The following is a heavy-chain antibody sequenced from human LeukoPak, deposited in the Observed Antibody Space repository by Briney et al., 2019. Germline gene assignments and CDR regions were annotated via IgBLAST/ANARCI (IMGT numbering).Heavy chain of an antibody. V-gene: IGHV3-30*18. Sequence: GRSLRLSCAASGFTLSSYGMHWVRQAPGKGLEWVAVISYDGSNKYYADSVKGRFTISRDNSKNTLYLQMNSLRAEDTAVYYCAKDQCSSTSCYVFDYWGQGTLVTVSS. D-gene: IGHD2-2*01. J-gene: IGHJ4*02. CDR2: ISYDGSNK. CDR1: GFTLSSYG. CDR3: AKDQCSSTSCYVFDY.